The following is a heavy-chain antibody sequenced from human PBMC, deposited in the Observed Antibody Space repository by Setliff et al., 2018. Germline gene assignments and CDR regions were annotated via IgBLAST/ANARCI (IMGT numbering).Heavy chain of an antibody. J-gene: IGHJ6*03. CDR1: GGSFTNTNNY. CDR3: ARHLSSGSYYGGAYYYMDV. CDR2: IYNSGYT. Sequence: SETLSLTCSVSGGSFTNTNNYWGWIRQPPGKGLEWIGSIYNSGYTHYKPSLQSRATISVDTSKSQFSLNLSNVTAADTAVYYCARHLSSGSYYGGAYYYMDVWGKGTTVTV. D-gene: IGHD1-26*01. V-gene: IGHV4-39*01.